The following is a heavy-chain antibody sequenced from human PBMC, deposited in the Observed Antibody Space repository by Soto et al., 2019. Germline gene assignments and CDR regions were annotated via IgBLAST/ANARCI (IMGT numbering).Heavy chain of an antibody. CDR2: IYWDDDK. CDR1: GFSLSTSGVG. V-gene: IGHV2-5*02. J-gene: IGHJ5*02. Sequence: SGATLVNPTQTLTLTCTFSGFSLSTSGVGVGWIRQPPGKALEWLALIYWDDDKRYSPSLKSRLTITKDTSKNQVFLTMTNMDPVDTATYYCAHSGGTILWFAYYWFDPWGQGTLVTVSS. CDR3: AHSGGTILWFAYYWFDP. D-gene: IGHD3-10*01.